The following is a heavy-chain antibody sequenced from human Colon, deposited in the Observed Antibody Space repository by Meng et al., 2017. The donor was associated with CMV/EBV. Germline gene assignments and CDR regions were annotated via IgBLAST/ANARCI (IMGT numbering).Heavy chain of an antibody. CDR3: ARQIWSGSLYNWFDP. CDR2: INHNGIT. V-gene: IGHV4-34*01. CDR1: GVPLSGYH. D-gene: IGHD3-3*01. Sequence: SETLSLTCAVSGVPLSGYHWSWIRQAPGKDLEWIGDINHNGITKYNPSLKSRLTILVGMSENEFSLRLSSVTAADTAVYYCARQIWSGSLYNWFDPWGQGTLVTVSS. J-gene: IGHJ5*02.